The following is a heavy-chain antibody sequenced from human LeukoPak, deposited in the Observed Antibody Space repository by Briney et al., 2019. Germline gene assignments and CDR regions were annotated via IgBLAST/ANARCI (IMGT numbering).Heavy chain of an antibody. CDR2: IITISGTA. CDR1: GGTFRLYA. V-gene: IGHV1-69*13. J-gene: IGHJ4*02. Sequence: GASVKVSCKASGGTFRLYAISWVRQAPGQGLEWMGGIITISGTANYAQKFQGRVTITADESTNTAYMELSSLRSEDTAVYYCARERYSSGWYQVDYWGQGTLVTVSS. D-gene: IGHD6-19*01. CDR3: ARERYSSGWYQVDY.